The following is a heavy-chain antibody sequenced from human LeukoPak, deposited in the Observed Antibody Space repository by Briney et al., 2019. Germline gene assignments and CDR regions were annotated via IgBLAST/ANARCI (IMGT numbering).Heavy chain of an antibody. J-gene: IGHJ6*03. CDR3: ARNGGYCSSTSCYYYYYYYMDV. D-gene: IGHD2-2*03. CDR2: INHSGST. Sequence: PSETLSLTCAVYGGSFSGYYWSWIRQPPGKGLEWIGEINHSGSTNYNPSLKSRVTISVDTSKNQFSLKLSSVTAADTAVYYCARNGGYCSSTSCYYYYYYYMDVWGKGTTVTVSS. V-gene: IGHV4-34*01. CDR1: GGSFSGYY.